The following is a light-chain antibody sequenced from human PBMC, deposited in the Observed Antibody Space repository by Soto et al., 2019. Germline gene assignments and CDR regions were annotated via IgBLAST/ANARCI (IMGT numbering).Light chain of an antibody. V-gene: IGKV3-15*01. CDR3: QHYYNSPPYT. J-gene: IGKJ2*01. Sequence: VMTQSPGTLSVSPGERATLSCWASQRVATNVAWYQQKPGQAPRLLIYGASIRATGVPARFSGSGSGTESTLTISSLLSEDFAVYFCQHYYNSPPYTFGQGTRLEIK. CDR1: QRVATN. CDR2: GAS.